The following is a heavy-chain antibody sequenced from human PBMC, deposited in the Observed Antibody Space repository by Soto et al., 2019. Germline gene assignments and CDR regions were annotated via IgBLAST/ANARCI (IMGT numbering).Heavy chain of an antibody. V-gene: IGHV1-3*01. CDR3: ARDPPLVPSAFDI. D-gene: IGHD2-8*02. CDR2: INAGNGNT. J-gene: IGHJ3*02. Sequence: GASVKVSCKASGYTFTSYAMHWVRQAPGQRLEWMGWINAGNGNTKYSQKFQGRVTITRDTSASTAYMELSSLRSEDTAVYYCARDPPLVPSAFDIWGQGTMVTVSS. CDR1: GYTFTSYA.